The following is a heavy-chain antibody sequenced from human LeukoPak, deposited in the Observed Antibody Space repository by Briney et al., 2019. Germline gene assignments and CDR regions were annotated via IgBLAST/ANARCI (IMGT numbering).Heavy chain of an antibody. CDR1: GYTFTSYD. D-gene: IGHD3-10*01. CDR3: AIQDHLGGPKRGFDY. CDR2: LNTNSGNT. Sequence: ASLKLSCKASGYTFTSYDINWVRQATGQGLEWMGWLNTNSGNTGYAQKFQGRVTMTRNTSISTTYMDLSSLRSEATAVTSFAIQDHLGGPKRGFDYWGQGTLVTVSS. V-gene: IGHV1-8*01. J-gene: IGHJ4*02.